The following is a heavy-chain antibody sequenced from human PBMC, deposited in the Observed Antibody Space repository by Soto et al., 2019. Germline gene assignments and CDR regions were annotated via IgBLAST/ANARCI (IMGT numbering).Heavy chain of an antibody. CDR2: INTKTGGT. Sequence: QVHLVQSGAEVKKPGASVKVSCKASGYSFTDYYMHWVRQAPGQGLEWMGWINTKTGGTNYAQRVQGRVTMTGDTSIYTAYMELSRLRSDDTAVYYCARVGPTGWFDPWGQGTVVTVSS. J-gene: IGHJ5*02. CDR1: GYSFTDYY. CDR3: ARVGPTGWFDP. V-gene: IGHV1-2*02.